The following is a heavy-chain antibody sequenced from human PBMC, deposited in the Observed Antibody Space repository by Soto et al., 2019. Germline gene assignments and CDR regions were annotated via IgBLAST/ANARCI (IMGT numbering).Heavy chain of an antibody. V-gene: IGHV1-69*02. D-gene: IGHD6-25*01. CDR3: ARSDRLGSKNGWFDP. J-gene: IGHJ5*02. Sequence: ASVKVSCKASGGTFSSYTISWVRQAPVQVLELIVRIIPILVIANYSQKFQGRFTITSYKSTSTAYIELSILRSEDTAVYYCARSDRLGSKNGWFDPWGQGTLVTVSS. CDR2: IIPILVIA. CDR1: GGTFSSYT.